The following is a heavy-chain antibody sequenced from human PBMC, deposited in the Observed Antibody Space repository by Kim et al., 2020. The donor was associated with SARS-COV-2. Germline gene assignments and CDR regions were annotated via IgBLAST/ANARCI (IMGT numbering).Heavy chain of an antibody. V-gene: IGHV1-18*01. CDR1: GYTFTSYG. D-gene: IGHD3-16*01. CDR2: ISAYNGNT. J-gene: IGHJ6*02. Sequence: ASVKVSCKASGYTFTSYGISWVRQAPGQGLEWMGWISAYNGNTNYAQKLQGRVTMTTDTSTSTAYMELRSLRSDDTAVYYCAREGKSPWGGGRYGMDVWGQGTTVTVSS. CDR3: AREGKSPWGGGRYGMDV.